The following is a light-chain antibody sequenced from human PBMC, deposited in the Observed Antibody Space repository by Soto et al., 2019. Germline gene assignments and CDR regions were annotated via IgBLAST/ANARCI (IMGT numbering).Light chain of an antibody. V-gene: IGKV1-33*01. CDR1: HDISNN. CDR3: PHYDYPIT. J-gene: IGKJ5*01. CDR2: DAS. Sequence: DIQMTQSPYSLSAAVGDSVTITCQASHDISNNLNWYQQKSGKAPKLLIYDASNLEIGVPSRFSGSGSGTDFTFTISSLQPEDIATYYCPHYDYPITVGQVTRLEIK.